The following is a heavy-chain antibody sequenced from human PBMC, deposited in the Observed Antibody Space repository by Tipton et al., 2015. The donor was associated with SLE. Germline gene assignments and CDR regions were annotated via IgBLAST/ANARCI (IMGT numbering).Heavy chain of an antibody. CDR1: GFTFSNTW. Sequence: VQLVQSGGGLVEPGGSLRLSCAASGFTFSNTWMNWIRQAPGKGLEWVGRIKSKHDGGTTDYAAPVKGRFTVSRDDSKNTLYLQMNTLKPEDTAVYSCYTGGAANGRDYWGQGTLVTVSS. D-gene: IGHD1-26*01. J-gene: IGHJ4*02. CDR2: IKSKHDGGTT. V-gene: IGHV3-15*07. CDR3: YTGGAANGRDY.